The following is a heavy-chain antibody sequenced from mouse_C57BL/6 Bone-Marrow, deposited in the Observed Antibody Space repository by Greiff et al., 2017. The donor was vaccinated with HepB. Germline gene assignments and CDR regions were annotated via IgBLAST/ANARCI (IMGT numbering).Heavy chain of an antibody. J-gene: IGHJ4*01. D-gene: IGHD2-3*01. Sequence: EVQLQQSGPELVKPGASVKISCKASGYTFTDYYMNWVKQSHGKSLEWIGDINPNNGGTSYNQKFKGKATLTVDKSSSTAYMELRSLTSEDSAVYYCARGWLLEVDYWGQGTSVTVSS. V-gene: IGHV1-26*01. CDR2: INPNNGGT. CDR3: ARGWLLEVDY. CDR1: GYTFTDYY.